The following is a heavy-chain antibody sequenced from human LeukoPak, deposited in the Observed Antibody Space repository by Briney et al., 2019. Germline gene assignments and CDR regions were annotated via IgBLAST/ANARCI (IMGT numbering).Heavy chain of an antibody. D-gene: IGHD3-10*02. J-gene: IGHJ6*04. CDR3: AELGITMIGGV. Sequence: GGSLRLSCAASGFTFSSYEMKWVREAPGKGVEWVSYISSSGRTIYYADSEKGLFTISRDNAKNSLYLQMNSLRAEDTAVYYCAELGITMIGGVWGKGTTVTISS. CDR1: GFTFSSYE. V-gene: IGHV3-48*03. CDR2: ISSSGRTI.